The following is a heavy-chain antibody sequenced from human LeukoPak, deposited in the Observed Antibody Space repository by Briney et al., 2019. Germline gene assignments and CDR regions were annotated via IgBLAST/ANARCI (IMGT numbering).Heavy chain of an antibody. CDR2: ITYDGYYK. CDR3: ARDLSPVVRASPMGY. J-gene: IGHJ4*02. CDR1: GFTFSTYG. D-gene: IGHD3-10*01. V-gene: IGHV3-30*03. Sequence: GGSLGLSCAASGFTFSTYGMHWVRQAPGKGLEWVALITYDGYYKYYSDSVKGRFTISSDTSKNTLSLQMNSLRAEDTAVYYCARDLSPVVRASPMGYWGQGTLVTVSS.